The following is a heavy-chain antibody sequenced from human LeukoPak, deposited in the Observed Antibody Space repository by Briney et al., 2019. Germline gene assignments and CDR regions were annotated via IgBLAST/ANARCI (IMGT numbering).Heavy chain of an antibody. CDR3: ARDPSSGWYNY. J-gene: IGHJ4*02. D-gene: IGHD6-19*01. CDR1: GFTFSACT. V-gene: IGHV3-21*01. Sequence: GGSLRLSCAASGFTFSACTMYWVRQAPGKGLEWVSIIGISGGGIHYADSVKGRFTISRDNAKSSLYLQMNSLRAEDTAVYYCARDPSSGWYNYWGQGTLVTVSS. CDR2: IGISGGGI.